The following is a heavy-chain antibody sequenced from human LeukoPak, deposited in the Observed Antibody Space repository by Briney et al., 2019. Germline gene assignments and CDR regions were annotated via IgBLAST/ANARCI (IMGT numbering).Heavy chain of an antibody. CDR3: ARCKGFAESFPWFDL. D-gene: IGHD3-10*01. J-gene: IGHJ5*02. CDR2: INPNSGGT. V-gene: IGHV1-2*02. CDR1: GHTFTLYY. Sequence: GASVKLSYKASGHTFTLYYKRWVHQAPGQGLEWMGWINPNSGGTNYAQKFQGRVTMTRDTSISTAYMELSRLRSDDTAIDYCARCKGFAESFPWFDLGGQGTLVTVSS.